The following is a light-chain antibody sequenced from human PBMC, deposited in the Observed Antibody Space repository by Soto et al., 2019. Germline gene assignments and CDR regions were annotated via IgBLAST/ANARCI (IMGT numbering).Light chain of an antibody. CDR1: SSDVGGYNY. V-gene: IGLV2-14*01. J-gene: IGLJ3*02. CDR3: SSFTSSPTLDWV. CDR2: EVS. Sequence: QSVLTQPASVSGSPGQSITISCTGTSSDVGGYNYVSWYQHHPGKAPKVMIYEVSNRPSGVSNRFSGSKSGNTASLTIAGLQAEDVADYFCSSFTSSPTLDWVFGGGTKVTVL.